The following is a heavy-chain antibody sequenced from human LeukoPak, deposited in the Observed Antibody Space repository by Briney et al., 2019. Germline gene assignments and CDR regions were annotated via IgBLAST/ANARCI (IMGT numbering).Heavy chain of an antibody. CDR2: IIPIFGTA. D-gene: IGHD1/OR15-1a*01. J-gene: IGHJ6*02. V-gene: IGHV1-69*13. CDR1: GGTFSSYA. Sequence: ASVKVSCKASGGTFSSYAISWVRQAPGQGLEWMGGIIPIFGTANYAQKFQGRVTITADETTSTAYMELSSLRSEDTAVYYCARGRTGTSYYYYYGMDVWGQGTTVTVSS. CDR3: ARGRTGTSYYYYYGMDV.